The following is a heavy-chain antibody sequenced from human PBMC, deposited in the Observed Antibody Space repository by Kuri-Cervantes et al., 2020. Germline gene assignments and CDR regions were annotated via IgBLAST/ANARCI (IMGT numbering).Heavy chain of an antibody. CDR1: GGSISSSSYY. CDR2: IYYSGST. J-gene: IGHJ6*02. V-gene: IGHV4-39*01. D-gene: IGHD2-2*01. Sequence: GSLRLSCTVSGGSISSSSYYWGWIRQPPGKGLEWIGSIYYSGSTYYNPSLKSRVTISVDTSKNQFSLKLSSVTAADTAVYYCARRHIVVVPAAYMDYGMDVWGQGTTVTVSS. CDR3: ARRHIVVVPAAYMDYGMDV.